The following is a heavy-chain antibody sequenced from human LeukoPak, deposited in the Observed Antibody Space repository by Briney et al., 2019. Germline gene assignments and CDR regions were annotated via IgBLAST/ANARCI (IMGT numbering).Heavy chain of an antibody. V-gene: IGHV4-39*07. CDR3: ARDRGDYDSSGYYGYFDY. D-gene: IGHD3-22*01. J-gene: IGHJ4*02. Sequence: PSETLSLTCTVSGVSISTTSYYWGWIRQTPGKGLEWIGSMLYRGSTYYSPSLRSRVIISVDASKNQFFLTLSPVTAADTAVYYCARDRGDYDSSGYYGYFDYWGQGALVTVSS. CDR2: MLYRGST. CDR1: GVSISTTSYY.